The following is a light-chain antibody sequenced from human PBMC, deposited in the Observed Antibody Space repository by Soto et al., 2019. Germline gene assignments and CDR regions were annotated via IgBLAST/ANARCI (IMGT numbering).Light chain of an antibody. CDR1: QGINSW. CDR3: QQADSFPLT. Sequence: DIQMTQSPSSVSASVGDRVTITCRASQGINSWLAWYQQKPGKAPKLLIYAASSLQSGVPSRFGGTGSGTDFTLTISSLKPEDFETYYCQQADSFPLTFGGGTKVDIK. CDR2: AAS. J-gene: IGKJ4*01. V-gene: IGKV1-12*01.